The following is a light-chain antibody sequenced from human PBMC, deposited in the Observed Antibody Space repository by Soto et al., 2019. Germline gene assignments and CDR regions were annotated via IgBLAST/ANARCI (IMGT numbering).Light chain of an antibody. V-gene: IGKV3-20*01. CDR2: GAS. Sequence: EIVLTQSPGTLSLSPGERATLFCRASQSFTTSQLAWYQQRPGQAPRVLIFGASRRATGIPDRFSGSGSGTDFTLTINRLEPEDSAVYYCQQYASSPRTFGQGTKVDIK. CDR1: QSFTTSQ. CDR3: QQYASSPRT. J-gene: IGKJ1*01.